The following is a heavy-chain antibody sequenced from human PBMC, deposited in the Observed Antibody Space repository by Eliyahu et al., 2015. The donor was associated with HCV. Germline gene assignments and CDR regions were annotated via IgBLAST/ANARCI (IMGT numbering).Heavy chain of an antibody. V-gene: IGHV4-34*01. CDR3: TRWEMTPMAKRNY. Sequence: QVHLQQWGAGLLKPSETLSLTCDVYGGSFGDYYWGWVRQPPGKGLEWIGEISHSGSSSYNPSLTSRATISLDTSKNQLSLKVNSVTAADMAVYYCTRWEMTPMAKRNYWGQGTLVTVSS. CDR1: GGSFGDYY. D-gene: IGHD5-24*01. CDR2: ISHSGSS. J-gene: IGHJ4*02.